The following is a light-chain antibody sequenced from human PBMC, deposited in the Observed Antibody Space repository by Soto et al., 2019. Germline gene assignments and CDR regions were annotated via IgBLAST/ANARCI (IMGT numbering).Light chain of an antibody. V-gene: IGLV2-23*03. Sequence: QSALTQPASVSGSPGQSITISCTGTSSDVGNYNLVSWYQQHPGKAPKLMIYEGSERPSGVSNRFSGSKSGNTASLTISGLQAEDEADYYCCSYAGSTTFVTFGGGTQVTVL. CDR1: SSDVGNYNL. CDR3: CSYAGSTTFVT. J-gene: IGLJ2*01. CDR2: EGS.